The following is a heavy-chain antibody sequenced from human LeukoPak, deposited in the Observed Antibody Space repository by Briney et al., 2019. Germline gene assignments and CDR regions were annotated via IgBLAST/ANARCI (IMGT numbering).Heavy chain of an antibody. CDR3: ARKAAAGRSAFDY. V-gene: IGHV3-7*05. D-gene: IGHD6-13*01. CDR1: GFTFSSYW. CDR2: IKQDGSEK. J-gene: IGHJ4*02. Sequence: GGSLRLSCAASGFTFSSYWMSWVRQAPGKGLEWVANIKQDGSEKYYVDSVKGRFTISRDNAKNSLYLQMNSLRAEDTAVYYCARKAAAGRSAFDYWGQGTLVTVSP.